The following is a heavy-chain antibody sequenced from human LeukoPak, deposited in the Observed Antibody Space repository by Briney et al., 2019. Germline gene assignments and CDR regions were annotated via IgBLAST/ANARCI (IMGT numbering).Heavy chain of an antibody. Sequence: QPGRSLRLSCAASGFTFSSYGMHWVRQAPGKGLEGVAVMWYGGTDEYYADSVKGRFSISRDNSKNMLYLQMNSLRAEDTAIYYCARGLYCTSSSCYFGGGNFYYYMDVWGRGTTVTVSS. D-gene: IGHD2-2*01. J-gene: IGHJ6*03. V-gene: IGHV3-33*01. CDR2: MWYGGTDE. CDR1: GFTFSSYG. CDR3: ARGLYCTSSSCYFGGGNFYYYMDV.